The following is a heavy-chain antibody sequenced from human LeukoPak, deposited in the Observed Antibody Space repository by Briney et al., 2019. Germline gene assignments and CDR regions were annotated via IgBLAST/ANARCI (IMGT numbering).Heavy chain of an antibody. J-gene: IGHJ3*02. CDR3: ARLADYDSSGYYYPLPVVEAFDI. CDR2: IIPIFGTA. V-gene: IGHV1-69*13. Sequence: GASVKVSCKASGGTFSSYAISWVRQAPGQGLEWMGGIIPIFGTANYAQKFQGRVTITADESTSTAYMELSSLRSEDTAAYYCARLADYDSSGYYYPLPVVEAFDIWGQGTMVTVSS. D-gene: IGHD3-22*01. CDR1: GGTFSSYA.